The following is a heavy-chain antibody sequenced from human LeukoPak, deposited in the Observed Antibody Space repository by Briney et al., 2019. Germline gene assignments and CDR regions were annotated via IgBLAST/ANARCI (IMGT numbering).Heavy chain of an antibody. V-gene: IGHV1-69*06. CDR1: GGTFSSYA. CDR2: IIPIFGTA. CDR3: AREGPADNFDY. D-gene: IGHD6-25*01. J-gene: IGHJ4*02. Sequence: GASVKVSCKASGGTFSSYAISWVRQAPGQGLEWMGGIIPIFGTANYAQTFQGRVTITADKSTSTAYMELSSLRSEDTAVYYCAREGPADNFDYWGQGTLVTVSS.